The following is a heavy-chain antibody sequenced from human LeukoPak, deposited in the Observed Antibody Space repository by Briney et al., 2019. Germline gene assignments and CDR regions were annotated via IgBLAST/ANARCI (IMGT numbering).Heavy chain of an antibody. CDR1: GFTFSSYW. Sequence: GGSLRLSCAASGFTFSSYWMSWVRQAPGKGLEWVANIKQDGSEKYYVDSVKGRFTISRDNSKNTLYLQMNSLRAEDTAVYYCARDLYSSSWRDYSYYMAVWGKGTTVTVSS. CDR2: IKQDGSEK. J-gene: IGHJ6*03. CDR3: ARDLYSSSWRDYSYYMAV. V-gene: IGHV3-7*01. D-gene: IGHD6-13*01.